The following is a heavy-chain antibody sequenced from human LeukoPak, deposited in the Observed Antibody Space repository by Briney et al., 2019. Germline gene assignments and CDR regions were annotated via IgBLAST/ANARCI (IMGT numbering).Heavy chain of an antibody. D-gene: IGHD4-17*01. CDR1: GFTFRDYY. Sequence: GVSLRLSCAASGFTFRDYYMSWVRQAPGKGLEWVSYISSSGSTIYYADSVKGRFTISRDNAKNSLYLQMNSLRAEDTAVYYCARSLSYGDLPSNWFDPWGQGTLVTVSS. V-gene: IGHV3-11*01. CDR2: ISSSGSTI. CDR3: ARSLSYGDLPSNWFDP. J-gene: IGHJ5*02.